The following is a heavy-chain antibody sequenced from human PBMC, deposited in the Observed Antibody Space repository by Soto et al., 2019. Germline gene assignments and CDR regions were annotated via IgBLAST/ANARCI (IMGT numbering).Heavy chain of an antibody. D-gene: IGHD3-10*01. Sequence: ASVKVSCKVSGYTLTELSMHWVRQAPGKGLEWMGGFDPEDGETIYAQKFQGRVTMTEDTSTDTAYMELSSLRSEDTAVYYCATGSLYGSGSYSPHYYYYYYMDVWGKGTTVTVSS. J-gene: IGHJ6*03. CDR2: FDPEDGET. CDR3: ATGSLYGSGSYSPHYYYYYYMDV. CDR1: GYTLTELS. V-gene: IGHV1-24*01.